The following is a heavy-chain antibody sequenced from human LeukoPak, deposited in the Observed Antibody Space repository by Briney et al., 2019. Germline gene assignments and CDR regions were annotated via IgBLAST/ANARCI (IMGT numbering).Heavy chain of an antibody. CDR1: GFTFSNAW. CDR3: TTDISGLGYCSSTCCYRFDY. Sequence: PGGSLRLSCAASGFTFSNAWMSWVRQAPGEGLEWVGRIKSKTDGGTTDYAAPVKGRFTISRDDSKNTLYLQMNSLKTEDKAVYYCTTDISGLGYCSSTCCYRFDYWGQGTLVTVSS. CDR2: IKSKTDGGTT. J-gene: IGHJ4*02. V-gene: IGHV3-15*01. D-gene: IGHD2-2*01.